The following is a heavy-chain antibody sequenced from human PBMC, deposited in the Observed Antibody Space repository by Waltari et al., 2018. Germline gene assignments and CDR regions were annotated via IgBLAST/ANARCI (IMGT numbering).Heavy chain of an antibody. J-gene: IGHJ4*02. CDR2: IYCSGST. V-gene: IGHV4-39*07. Sequence: QLQLQESGPGLVKPSETLSLTCTVSGCSISSSSSYWGWIRQPPGKGLEWIGSIYCSGSTYYNPSLKSRVTISVDTSKNQFSLKLSSVTAADTAVYYCARQYSSLVLRVGYYFDYWGQGTLVTVSS. D-gene: IGHD6-19*01. CDR3: ARQYSSLVLRVGYYFDY. CDR1: GCSISSSSSY.